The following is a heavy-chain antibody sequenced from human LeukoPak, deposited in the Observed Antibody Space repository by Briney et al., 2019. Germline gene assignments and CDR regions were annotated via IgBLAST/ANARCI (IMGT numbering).Heavy chain of an antibody. V-gene: IGHV1-2*02. CDR3: AREGCCSTNCHVLGDDHWFDP. J-gene: IGHJ5*02. CDR1: GYTFTGYY. Sequence: GASVKVSCKASGYTFTGYYMHWVRQAPGQGLEWMGWINPNSGGTNYAQKFQGRVTMTRDTSISTAYMELSRLRSDDTAVYYCAREGCCSTNCHVLGDDHWFDPWGQGTLVTVSS. CDR2: INPNSGGT. D-gene: IGHD2-2*01.